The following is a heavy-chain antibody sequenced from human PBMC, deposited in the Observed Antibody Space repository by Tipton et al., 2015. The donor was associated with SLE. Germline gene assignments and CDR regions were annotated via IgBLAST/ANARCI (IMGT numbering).Heavy chain of an antibody. Sequence: TLSLTCAVYGGSFSGYYWSWIRQSPGKGLEWIGEINHSGSTYYNPSLKGRVTISVDTSKNQFSLKLSSVTAADTAVYYCARAAIKIRYDSSGYRFDPWGQGTLVTVSS. D-gene: IGHD3-22*01. CDR2: INHSGST. V-gene: IGHV4-34*01. CDR3: ARAAIKIRYDSSGYRFDP. CDR1: GGSFSGYY. J-gene: IGHJ5*02.